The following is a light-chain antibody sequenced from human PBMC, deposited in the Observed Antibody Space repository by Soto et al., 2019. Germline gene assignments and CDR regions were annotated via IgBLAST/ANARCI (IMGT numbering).Light chain of an antibody. CDR1: QSIGSSY. CDR2: GAS. Sequence: EIGLTQSPATLSLSRGERATLSCRASQSIGSSYLAWYQQKPGQAPRLLIYGASSRATGIPDRFSGGGSGTDFSLTISRLDPEDFAVYYCQQYSSSPITFGQGTRLENK. V-gene: IGKV3-20*01. CDR3: QQYSSSPIT. J-gene: IGKJ5*01.